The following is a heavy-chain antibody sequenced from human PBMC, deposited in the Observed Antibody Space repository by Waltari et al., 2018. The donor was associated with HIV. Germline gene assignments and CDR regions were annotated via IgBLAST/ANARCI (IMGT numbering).Heavy chain of an antibody. J-gene: IGHJ6*02. CDR1: GFTVIDNY. D-gene: IGHD6-13*01. CDR2: MYSDVVT. Sequence: QLMESGGGRVRPGGSLSLSCEASGFTVIDNYMSWVRQSQGRGLEWVSIMYSDVVTRYAVFVKGRFTISRGESNNTVFLDMKRRRAADTAVYYCARSAEKQQFSFIHYYYYYLMDVWGQGTTVTVSS. CDR3: ARSAEKQQFSFIHYYYYYLMDV. V-gene: IGHV3-66*01.